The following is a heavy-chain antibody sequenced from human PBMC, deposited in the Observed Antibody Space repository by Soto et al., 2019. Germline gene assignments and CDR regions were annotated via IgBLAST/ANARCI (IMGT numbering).Heavy chain of an antibody. CDR3: ARPGRTGCFYFDS. V-gene: IGHV4-39*02. J-gene: IGHJ4*02. D-gene: IGHD6-25*01. CDR1: AESISGTTYY. CDR2: IYYSGST. Sequence: PSETQCVNCIDSAESISGTTYYWGWIRQPPGKGLEWIGSIYYSGSTYYNPSLKSRVTISVDTSKNHFSLKLTSVTAADTAVYYCARPGRTGCFYFDSWGLGSHLSVS.